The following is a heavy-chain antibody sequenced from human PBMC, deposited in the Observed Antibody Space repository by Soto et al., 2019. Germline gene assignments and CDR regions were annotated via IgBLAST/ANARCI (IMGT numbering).Heavy chain of an antibody. CDR2: IYWDDDK. D-gene: IGHD3-9*01. V-gene: IGHV2-5*02. CDR1: GFSLSTSGVS. CDR3: AHTRPLRYFDWLLPGGRDWNWFDP. J-gene: IGHJ5*02. Sequence: QITLKESGPTLVKPTQTLTLTCTFSGFSLSTSGVSVGWIRQPPGKALEWLALIYWDDDKRYSPSLKSRLTITKDTSKNQVVLTMTNMDPVDTATYYCAHTRPLRYFDWLLPGGRDWNWFDPWGQGTLVTVSS.